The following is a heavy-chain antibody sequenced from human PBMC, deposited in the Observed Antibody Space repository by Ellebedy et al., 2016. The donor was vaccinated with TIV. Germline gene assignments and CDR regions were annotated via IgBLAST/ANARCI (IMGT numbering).Heavy chain of an antibody. J-gene: IGHJ5*01. CDR3: AKVLGVDYYDSSGHVAFDF. D-gene: IGHD3-16*01. Sequence: SETLSLTCTVSGVSISSYPWTWIRQSPGKGLEWFGFINYSGRTKYNPSLRSRFTISVDTSKNQFSLSLTSVTAADTAVYYCAKVLGVDYYDSSGHVAFDFWGQGTLVTVSS. CDR2: INYSGRT. CDR1: GVSISSYP. V-gene: IGHV4-59*01.